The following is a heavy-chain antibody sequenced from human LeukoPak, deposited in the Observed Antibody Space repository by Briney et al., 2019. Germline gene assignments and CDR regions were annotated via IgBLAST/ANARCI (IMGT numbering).Heavy chain of an antibody. V-gene: IGHV4-39*07. CDR2: IHYTGST. D-gene: IGHD3-3*01. J-gene: IGHJ5*02. Sequence: PSETLSLTCTVSGGSIDRGDYYWGWVRQPPGNGLDCIASIHYTGSTYYDPSLKSRVTLSVGTSKNQFSLNLYSVTAADTAIYYCARDPIERSLGGVPDWFDPWGQGTLVTISS. CDR1: GGSIDRGDYY. CDR3: ARDPIERSLGGVPDWFDP.